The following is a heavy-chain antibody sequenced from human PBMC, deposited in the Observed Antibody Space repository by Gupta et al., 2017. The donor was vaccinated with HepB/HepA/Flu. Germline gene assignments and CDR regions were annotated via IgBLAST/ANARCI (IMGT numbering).Heavy chain of an antibody. CDR3: AKDRGGGSDGEKVFDH. CDR1: GLTLSDYA. CDR2: ITSSGVTT. J-gene: IGHJ4*02. D-gene: IGHD3-10*01. V-gene: IGHV3-23*01. Sequence: EVALLESGGGLVKPGGSLRLSCAASGLTLSDYAMGWVRQAPGKGLEWVSGITSSGVTTFYADSVKGRFTISRDNFKKTLYLQMNSLRVEDTALYYCAKDRGGGSDGEKVFDHWGQGTQVTVSS.